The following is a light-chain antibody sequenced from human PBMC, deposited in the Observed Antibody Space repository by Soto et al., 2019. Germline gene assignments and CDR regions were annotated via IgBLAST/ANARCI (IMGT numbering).Light chain of an antibody. J-gene: IGKJ3*01. CDR2: LGS. V-gene: IGKV2-28*01. CDR1: QSLLHSNGYNY. Sequence: DIVMTQSPLSLPVTPGEPASISCRSSQSLLHSNGYNYLDWYLQKPGQSPQLLIYLGSNRASGVPDRFCGSGSGTDFTLKISRVEAEDVGVYYCMQALQTPVTFCPGTKVDIK. CDR3: MQALQTPVT.